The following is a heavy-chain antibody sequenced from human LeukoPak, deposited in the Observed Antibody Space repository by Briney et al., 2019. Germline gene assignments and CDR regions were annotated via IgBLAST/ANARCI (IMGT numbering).Heavy chain of an antibody. CDR3: ARLGTSSSRFFDQ. J-gene: IGHJ4*02. Sequence: SETLSLTCTVSGGSISAYYWSWIRQPPGKGLEWIGYIHYSGTTNYYPSLKSRVTIALDTSKNQFSLKLNSVTAADTAVYYCARLGTSSSRFFDQWGQGTLVTVSS. D-gene: IGHD6-6*01. CDR2: IHYSGTT. V-gene: IGHV4-59*01. CDR1: GGSISAYY.